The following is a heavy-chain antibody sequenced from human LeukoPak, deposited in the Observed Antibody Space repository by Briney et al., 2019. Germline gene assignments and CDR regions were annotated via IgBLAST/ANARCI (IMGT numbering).Heavy chain of an antibody. CDR2: IYYGGTT. J-gene: IGHJ4*02. CDR1: GGSISSYY. Sequence: PSETLPLTCTVSGGSISSYYWSWIRQPPGKGLEWIGYIYYGGTTNYNPSLKSRVTISVDTSKNQLSLKLSSVTAADTAVYYCARGKSAFDYWGQGTLVTVSS. V-gene: IGHV4-59*01. CDR3: ARGKSAFDY.